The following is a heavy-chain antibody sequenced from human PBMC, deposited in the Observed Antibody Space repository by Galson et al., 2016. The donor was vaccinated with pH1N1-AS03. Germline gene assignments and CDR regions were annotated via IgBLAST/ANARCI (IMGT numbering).Heavy chain of an antibody. CDR2: IFYNGTT. Sequence: LTCTVSGGSISSYYWSWIRQPPGKRLEWIGYIFYNGTTNYNPSLKSRVTIAEDTSKNQFSLKLTSVTAADTAEYYCARFPDYGDDVGYWGQGTLATVSS. CDR1: GGSISSYY. CDR3: ARFPDYGDDVGY. V-gene: IGHV4-59*08. D-gene: IGHD4-17*01. J-gene: IGHJ4*02.